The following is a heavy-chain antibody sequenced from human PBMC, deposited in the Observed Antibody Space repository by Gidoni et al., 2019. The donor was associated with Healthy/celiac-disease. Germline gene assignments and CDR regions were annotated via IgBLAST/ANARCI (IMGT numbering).Heavy chain of an antibody. J-gene: IGHJ6*02. CDR2: ISYDGSNK. Sequence: QVQLVESGGGVVQPGRSLRLSCAASGFTFSSYAMHWGRQAPGKGREWVAVISYDGSNKYYADSVKGRFTISRDNSKNTLYLQMNSLRAEDTAVYYCARDRDTAMNWGYYYYGMYVWGQGTTVTVSS. V-gene: IGHV3-30*04. D-gene: IGHD5-18*01. CDR1: GFTFSSYA. CDR3: ARDRDTAMNWGYYYYGMYV.